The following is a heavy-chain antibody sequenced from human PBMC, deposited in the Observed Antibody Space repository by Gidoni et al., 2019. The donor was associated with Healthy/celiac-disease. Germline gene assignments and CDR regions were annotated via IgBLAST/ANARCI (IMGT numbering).Heavy chain of an antibody. J-gene: IGHJ4*02. V-gene: IGHV3-11*06. CDR3: ASQLRYFDWLSEDY. CDR2: ISSSSSYT. D-gene: IGHD3-9*01. Sequence: QVQLVESGGGLVKPGGSLRLSCEASGFTFSDYYMSGIRLAPGKGLDWFSYISSSSSYTNYAASVKGRFTISRDNAKNSLYLQMNSLRAEDTAVYYCASQLRYFDWLSEDYWGQGTLVTVSS. CDR1: GFTFSDYY.